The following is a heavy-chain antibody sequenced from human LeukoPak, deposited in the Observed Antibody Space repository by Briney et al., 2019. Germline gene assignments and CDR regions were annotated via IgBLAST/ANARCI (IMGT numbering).Heavy chain of an antibody. CDR3: ARAPMTTVTTFPYYYYGMDV. V-gene: IGHV3-74*01. Sequence: SGGSLRLSCAASGFTFSSYWTHWVRQAPGKGLVWVSRINSDGSSTSYADSVKGRFTISRDNAKTTLYLQMNSLRAEDTAVYYCARAPMTTVTTFPYYYYGMDVWGQGTTVTVSS. D-gene: IGHD4-17*01. CDR1: GFTFSSYW. CDR2: INSDGSST. J-gene: IGHJ6*02.